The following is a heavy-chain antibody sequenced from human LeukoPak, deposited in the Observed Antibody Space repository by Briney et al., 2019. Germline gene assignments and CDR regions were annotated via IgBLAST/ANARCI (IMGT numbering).Heavy chain of an antibody. CDR1: GGSFSGYY. CDR3: ARAVLRNSSGWQRRFPRDY. Sequence: SETLSLTCAVYGGSFSGYYWSWIRQPPGKGLEWIGEINHSGSTNYNPSLKSRVTISVDTSENQFSLKLSSVTAADTAVYYCARAVLRNSSGWQRRFPRDYWGQGTLVTVS. V-gene: IGHV4-34*01. J-gene: IGHJ4*02. D-gene: IGHD6-19*01. CDR2: INHSGST.